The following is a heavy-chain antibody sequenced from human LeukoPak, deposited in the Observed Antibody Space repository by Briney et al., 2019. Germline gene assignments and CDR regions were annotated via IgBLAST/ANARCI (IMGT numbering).Heavy chain of an antibody. D-gene: IGHD6-13*01. CDR1: GFTFSSYS. CDR3: ARVGIAAAGIDY. CDR2: ISSSSSYI. V-gene: IGHV3-21*01. J-gene: IGHJ4*02. Sequence: GGSLRLSXAASGFTFSSYSMNWIRQAPGKGLEWVSSISSSSSYIYYADSVKGRFTISRDNAKNSLYLQMNSLRAEDTAVYYCARVGIAAAGIDYWGQGTLVTVSS.